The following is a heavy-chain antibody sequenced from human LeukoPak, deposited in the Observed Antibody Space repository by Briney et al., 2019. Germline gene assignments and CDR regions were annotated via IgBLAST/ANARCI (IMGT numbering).Heavy chain of an antibody. CDR3: ARRLADRYSYFDY. V-gene: IGHV4-31*03. CDR1: GGSISSGGYY. CDR2: IYYSGST. J-gene: IGHJ4*02. Sequence: SETLSLTCTVSGGSISSGGYYWSWIRQHPGKGLEWIGYIYYSGSTYYNPSLKSRVTMSVDTSKNQFSLKLSSVTAADTAVYYCARRLADRYSYFDYWGQGTLVTVSS. D-gene: IGHD3-9*01.